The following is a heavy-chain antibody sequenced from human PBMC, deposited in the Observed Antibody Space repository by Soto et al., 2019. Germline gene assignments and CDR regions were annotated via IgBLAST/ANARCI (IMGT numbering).Heavy chain of an antibody. V-gene: IGHV6-1*01. CDR1: WGSVSSNSGT. J-gene: IGHJ4*02. D-gene: IGHD6-19*01. Sequence: TLSLTSSISWGSVSSNSGTWNWVRQSPSRGLEWLGRTYYRSNWNFDYALSVKSRITINPDTSKNQFSLQLNSLTPEDTAVYYCAGELDIHHGLGDWGPGTSVTVSS. CDR2: TYYRSNWNF. CDR3: AGELDIHHGLGD.